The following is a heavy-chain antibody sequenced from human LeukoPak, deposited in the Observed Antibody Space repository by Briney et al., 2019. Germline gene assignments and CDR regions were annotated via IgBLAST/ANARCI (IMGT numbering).Heavy chain of an antibody. Sequence: GGSLRLSCAASGFTVSTYGMSWVRQAPGKGLEWDSSISGSGASTYYADSVKGRFTISRDNSKNTLYLQMNSLRAEDTAVYYCANLHYDILTGYIYYFDYWGQGTLVTVSS. D-gene: IGHD3-9*01. CDR3: ANLHYDILTGYIYYFDY. J-gene: IGHJ4*02. CDR1: GFTVSTYG. CDR2: ISGSGAST. V-gene: IGHV3-23*01.